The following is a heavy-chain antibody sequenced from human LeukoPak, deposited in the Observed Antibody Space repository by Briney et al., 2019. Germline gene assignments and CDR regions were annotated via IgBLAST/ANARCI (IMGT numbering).Heavy chain of an antibody. V-gene: IGHV3-23*01. CDR1: GFTFSSYA. Sequence: PGGSLRLSCAASGFTFSSYAMSWVRQAPGKGLEWVSAISGSGGSTYYADSVKGRFTISRDNSKNTLYLQMNSLRAEDTAVYYCAKDVINGYSSSWYRLGVFDYWGQGTLVTVSS. CDR3: AKDVINGYSSSWYRLGVFDY. D-gene: IGHD6-13*01. CDR2: ISGSGGST. J-gene: IGHJ4*02.